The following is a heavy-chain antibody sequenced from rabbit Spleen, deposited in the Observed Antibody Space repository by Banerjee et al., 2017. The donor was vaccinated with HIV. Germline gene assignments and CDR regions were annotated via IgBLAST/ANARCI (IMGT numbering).Heavy chain of an antibody. CDR3: ARGSATMTMVITGYYLNL. CDR2: INIVTGKS. V-gene: IGHV1S45*01. CDR1: GVSFSDKDG. D-gene: IGHD2-1*01. Sequence: EQLEESGGGLVKPEGSLTLTCKASGVSFSDKDGMCWVRQAPGKGLEWIACINIVTGKSVYASWAKGRFTISKTSSTTVTLQMTSLTAADTATYFCARGSATMTMVITGYYLNLWGQGTLVTV. J-gene: IGHJ4*01.